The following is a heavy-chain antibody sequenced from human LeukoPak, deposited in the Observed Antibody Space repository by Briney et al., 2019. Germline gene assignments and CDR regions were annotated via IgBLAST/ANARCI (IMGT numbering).Heavy chain of an antibody. CDR1: GFTFSSYS. CDR3: AKDPMVRGVSGFDY. CDR2: ISYDGSNK. D-gene: IGHD3-10*01. Sequence: PGGSLRLSCPASGFTFSSYSMNWVRQAPGKGLEWVAVISYDGSNKDYADSVKGRFTISRDNSKNTLYLQMNSLRAEDTAVYYCAKDPMVRGVSGFDYWGQGTLVTVSS. J-gene: IGHJ4*02. V-gene: IGHV3-30*18.